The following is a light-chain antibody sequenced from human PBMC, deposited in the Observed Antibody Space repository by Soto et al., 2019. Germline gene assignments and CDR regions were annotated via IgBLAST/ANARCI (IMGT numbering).Light chain of an antibody. V-gene: IGKV1-27*01. Sequence: DIQMTQSPSSVSASVGDRVTITCGASQGITVYLAWYQQNPGRVPKLLIYGASTLHSGVPSRFSGSGSGTEFTLTISSLQPEDVATYYCQKYNSAPWTFGQGTTVEIK. CDR2: GAS. CDR3: QKYNSAPWT. CDR1: QGITVY. J-gene: IGKJ1*01.